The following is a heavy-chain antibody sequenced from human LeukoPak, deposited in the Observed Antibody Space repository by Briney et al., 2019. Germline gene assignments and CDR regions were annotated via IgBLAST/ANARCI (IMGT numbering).Heavy chain of an antibody. J-gene: IGHJ4*02. CDR1: GFTFSSYA. D-gene: IGHD5-12*01. V-gene: IGHV3-23*01. Sequence: GGTLRLPCADSGFTFSSYAMSWVRQAPGKGLEWVSAISGSGGSTYYADSVKGRFTISRDNSKNTLYLQMNSLRAEDTAVYYCAKTPLVIVATTTTFDYWGQGTLVTVSS. CDR2: ISGSGGST. CDR3: AKTPLVIVATTTTFDY.